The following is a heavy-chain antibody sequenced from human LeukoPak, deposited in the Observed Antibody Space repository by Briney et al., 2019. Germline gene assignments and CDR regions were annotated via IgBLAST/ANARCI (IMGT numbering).Heavy chain of an antibody. CDR3: ARVARGGDYGDYGPAFDI. V-gene: IGHV4-30-2*01. CDR2: IYHSGST. D-gene: IGHD4-17*01. J-gene: IGHJ3*02. Sequence: SETLSLTCAVSGGSISSGGYSWSWIRQPPGEGLEWIGYIYHSGSTYYNPSLKSRVTISVDRSRNQFSLKLSSVTAADTAVYYCARVARGGDYGDYGPAFDIWGQGTVVTVSS. CDR1: GGSISSGGYS.